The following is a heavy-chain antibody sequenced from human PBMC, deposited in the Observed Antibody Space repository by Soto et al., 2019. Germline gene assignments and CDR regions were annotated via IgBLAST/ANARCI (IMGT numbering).Heavy chain of an antibody. J-gene: IGHJ3*02. D-gene: IGHD3-22*01. V-gene: IGHV3-33*01. CDR2: IWYDGSNK. Sequence: QVQLVESGGGVVQPGRSLRLSCAASGFTFSSYGMHWVRQAPGKGLEWVAVIWYDGSNKYYADSVKARFTISRDNSKNTLYLQMNSLRAEDTAVYYCASLWAYYYDSSGSDAFDIWGQGTMVTVSS. CDR1: GFTFSSYG. CDR3: ASLWAYYYDSSGSDAFDI.